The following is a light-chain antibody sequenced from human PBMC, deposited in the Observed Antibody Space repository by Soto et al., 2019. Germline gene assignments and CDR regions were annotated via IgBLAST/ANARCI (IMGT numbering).Light chain of an antibody. CDR2: DVS. V-gene: IGLV2-14*01. CDR3: SSYTSSSTPYV. J-gene: IGLJ1*01. CDR1: NSDVGSSNY. Sequence: QSALTQPASVSGSPGQSITISCTGTNSDVGSSNYVSWYQQHPGKAPKLMIYDVSNRPSGVSKRFSGSKSGNTASLTVSGLQAEDEADYYCSSYTSSSTPYVFGTGTKLTVL.